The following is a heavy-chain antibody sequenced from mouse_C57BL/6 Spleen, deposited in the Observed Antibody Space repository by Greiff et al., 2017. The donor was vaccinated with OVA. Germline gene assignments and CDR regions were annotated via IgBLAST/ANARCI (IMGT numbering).Heavy chain of an antibody. V-gene: IGHV1-50*01. D-gene: IGHD1-1*01. J-gene: IGHJ3*01. CDR3: ARSGYYGSSPAWFAY. CDR2: IDPSDSYT. CDR1: GYTFTSYW. Sequence: VKLQQPGAELVKPGASVKLSCKASGYTFTSYWMQWVKQRPGQGLEWIGEIDPSDSYTNYNQKFKGKATLTVDTSSSTAYMQLSSLTSEDSAVYYCARSGYYGSSPAWFAYWGQGTLVTVSA.